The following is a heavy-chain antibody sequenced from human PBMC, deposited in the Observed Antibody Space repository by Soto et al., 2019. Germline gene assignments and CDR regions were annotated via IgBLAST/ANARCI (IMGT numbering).Heavy chain of an antibody. V-gene: IGHV3-49*03. J-gene: IGHJ6*02. CDR2: IRSKAYGGTT. D-gene: IGHD3-10*01. CDR3: TRSHSGLWFGESLRAYYYYGMDV. Sequence: GGSLRLSCTASGFTFGDYAMSWFRQAPGKGLEWVGFIRSKAYGGTTEYAASGKGRFTISRDDSKSMAYLQMNSLKTEDTAVYYCTRSHSGLWFGESLRAYYYYGMDVWGQGTTVTVSS. CDR1: GFTFGDYA.